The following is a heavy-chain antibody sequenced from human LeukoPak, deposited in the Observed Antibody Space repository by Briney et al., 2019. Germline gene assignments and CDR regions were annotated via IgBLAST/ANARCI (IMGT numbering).Heavy chain of an antibody. CDR1: GFTLSSYA. J-gene: IGHJ4*02. V-gene: IGHV3-23*01. Sequence: PGGSLRLSCAPSGFTLSSYAMSWVRHAPGKGLEWVSAISGSGVSTYYADSVKGRFTISRDNSKNTLYLQMNRLRAEDTAVYYCAKDQGDTIFGVKIGYWGQGTLVTVST. CDR3: AKDQGDTIFGVKIGY. CDR2: ISGSGVST. D-gene: IGHD3-3*01.